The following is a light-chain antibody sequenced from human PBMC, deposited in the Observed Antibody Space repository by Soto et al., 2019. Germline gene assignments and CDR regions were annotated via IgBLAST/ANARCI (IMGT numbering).Light chain of an antibody. CDR2: AAS. Sequence: DIQMTQSPSSLSASVGDRVTITCRASQGISNCLAWYQQKPGKVPKVLIYAASTLRSGVPSRFSGSGSGTDFTLTIHSLQPEDVGTYYCQKYDIAPLTFGPGTTVAIK. CDR1: QGISNC. V-gene: IGKV1-27*01. CDR3: QKYDIAPLT. J-gene: IGKJ3*01.